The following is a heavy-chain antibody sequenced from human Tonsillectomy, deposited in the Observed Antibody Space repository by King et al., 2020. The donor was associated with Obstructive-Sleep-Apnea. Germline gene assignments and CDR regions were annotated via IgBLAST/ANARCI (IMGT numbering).Heavy chain of an antibody. J-gene: IGHJ5*01. CDR2: LYQSGTS. D-gene: IGHD3-10*01. CDR1: GYSISSGYY. Sequence: LQLQESGPGLVKPSETLSLTCIVSGYSISSGYYWGWIRQSPGRGLEWLGSLYQSGTSYYNPSLKSRVSTSVDTSKNQFFLTMKPVTAADTAVYFCARGNPHISGSYYDSWGQGTLVTVSS. CDR3: ARGNPHISGSYYDS. V-gene: IGHV4-38-2*02.